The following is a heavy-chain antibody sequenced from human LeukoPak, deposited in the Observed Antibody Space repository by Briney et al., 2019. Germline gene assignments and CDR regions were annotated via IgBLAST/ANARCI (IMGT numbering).Heavy chain of an antibody. D-gene: IGHD3-3*01. Sequence: GGSLRLSCAASGFSLSSYAMSWVRQAPGKGLEWVSYISSSGSTIYYADSVKGRFTISRDNAKNSLYLQMNSLRAEDTAVYYCARVATIFGVTPEHYMDVWGKGTTVTVSS. CDR3: ARVATIFGVTPEHYMDV. CDR2: ISSSGSTI. J-gene: IGHJ6*03. CDR1: GFSLSSYA. V-gene: IGHV3-48*04.